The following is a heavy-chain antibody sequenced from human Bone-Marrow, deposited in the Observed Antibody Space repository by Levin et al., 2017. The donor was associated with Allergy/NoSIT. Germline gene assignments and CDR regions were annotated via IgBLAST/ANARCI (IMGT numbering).Heavy chain of an antibody. J-gene: IGHJ4*02. V-gene: IGHV3-48*03. Sequence: GESLKISCLGSSEMFRNYEMTWVRLPPGKGLEWISYMGARGGVSYADSVKGRFTVSRDYDKNTLNLQMNRLRVDDTALYYCADLYCSSGTCFFHNWGRGTQVTVSS. CDR3: ADLYCSSGTCFFHN. CDR1: SEMFRNYE. D-gene: IGHD1-14*01. CDR2: MGARGGV.